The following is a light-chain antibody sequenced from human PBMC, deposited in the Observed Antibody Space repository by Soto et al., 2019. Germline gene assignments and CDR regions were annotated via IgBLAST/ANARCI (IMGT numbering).Light chain of an antibody. Sequence: EIVLTQSPATLSLSPGERATLSCRASQSVSKSLAWYQQQPXXXXRXXXXXXXXMATGIPDRFSGSGSGTDFTLTISSLEPGEFAVYYCQQRTNWGTFGQGNKV. CDR3: QQRTNWGT. V-gene: IGKV3-11*01. CDR1: QSVSKS. CDR2: XXX. J-gene: IGKJ1*01.